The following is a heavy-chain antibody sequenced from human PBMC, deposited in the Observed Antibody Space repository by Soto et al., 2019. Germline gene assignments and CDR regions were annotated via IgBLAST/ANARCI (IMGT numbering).Heavy chain of an antibody. J-gene: IGHJ6*02. CDR3: ARGLGNYYYYYGMDV. CDR1: GFTVSSNY. D-gene: IGHD6-19*01. V-gene: IGHV3-53*01. Sequence: PGGSLRLSCAASGFTVSSNYMSWVRQAPGKGLEWVSVIYSGGSTYYADSVKGRFTISRDNSKNTLYLQMNSLRAEDTAVYYCARGLGNYYYYYGMDVWGQGTTVTVS. CDR2: IYSGGST.